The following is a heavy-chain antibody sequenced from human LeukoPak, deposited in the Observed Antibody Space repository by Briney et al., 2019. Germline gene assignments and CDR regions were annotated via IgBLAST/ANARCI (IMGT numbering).Heavy chain of an antibody. CDR1: GGSTSSYY. V-gene: IGHV4-59*01. Sequence: SETLSLTCTVSGGSTSSYYWSWIRQPPGKGLEWIGYIYYSGSTYYNPSLKSRVTISADTSKNQFSLRVTSVTAADTAVYYCASLYCSSVRCYPPHWGQGTLVTVSS. J-gene: IGHJ4*02. CDR3: ASLYCSSVRCYPPH. D-gene: IGHD2-2*01. CDR2: IYYSGST.